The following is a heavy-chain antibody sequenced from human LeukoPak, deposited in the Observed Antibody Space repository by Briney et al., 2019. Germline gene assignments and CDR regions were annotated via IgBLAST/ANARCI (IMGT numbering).Heavy chain of an antibody. Sequence: PGGSLRLSCAASGFAFSSYAMSWVRQAPGKGLEWVSAISGSGGSTYYADSVKGRFTISRDNSKNTLYLQMNSLRAEDTAVYYCAMEGTYSGSSNDYWGQGTLVTVSS. V-gene: IGHV3-23*01. J-gene: IGHJ4*02. D-gene: IGHD1-26*01. CDR2: ISGSGGST. CDR1: GFAFSSYA. CDR3: AMEGTYSGSSNDY.